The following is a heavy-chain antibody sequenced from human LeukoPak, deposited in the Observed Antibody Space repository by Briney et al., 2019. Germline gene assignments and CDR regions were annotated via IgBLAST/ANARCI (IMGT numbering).Heavy chain of an antibody. CDR1: GGSISGYY. Sequence: SETLSLTCTVSGGSISGYYWSWIRQPPGKGLEWIGYISTSGSTNYNPSLKSRVTISVDTSKNQFSLRLSSATAADTAVYYCARLQRSFYSGSYLYFDYWGQGTLVTVSS. V-gene: IGHV4-4*09. D-gene: IGHD1-26*01. J-gene: IGHJ4*02. CDR2: ISTSGST. CDR3: ARLQRSFYSGSYLYFDY.